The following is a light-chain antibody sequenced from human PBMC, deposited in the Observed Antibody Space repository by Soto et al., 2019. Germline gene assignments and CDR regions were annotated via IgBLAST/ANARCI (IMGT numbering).Light chain of an antibody. V-gene: IGKV1-27*01. CDR3: QQYNSAPRT. CDR2: VAS. Sequence: DIQMTQSPSSLSASVGDRVTITCRASQDINNYLAWYQQKPGKVPKLLISVASTLQSGVPSRFSGGGSGTDFTLTIGSLQVEDVGTYYCQQYNSAPRTFGQGTRVEIK. CDR1: QDINNY. J-gene: IGKJ1*01.